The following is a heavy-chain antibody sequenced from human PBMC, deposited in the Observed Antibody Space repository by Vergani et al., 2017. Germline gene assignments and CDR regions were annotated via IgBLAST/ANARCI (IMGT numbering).Heavy chain of an antibody. CDR3: ARDYSSTSGRALDF. CDR1: GFSFNSYW. CDR2: IKSDGSIT. D-gene: IGHD2-2*01. J-gene: IGHJ3*01. Sequence: DVHLAESGGGFFQPGGSLRLSCSASGFSFNSYWMHWVRQVPGKGLLWVSRIKSDGSITAYADSVKGRFTISRDNAQNTLYLQMNSLRAEDTAVYYCARDYSSTSGRALDFWGQGTKVTVSS. V-gene: IGHV3-74*03.